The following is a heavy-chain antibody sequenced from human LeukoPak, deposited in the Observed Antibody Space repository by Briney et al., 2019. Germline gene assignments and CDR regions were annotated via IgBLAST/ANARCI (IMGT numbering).Heavy chain of an antibody. CDR1: GFTFSNYG. D-gene: IGHD6-19*01. J-gene: IGHJ3*02. CDR3: AKVRDTRDWYKDAFDI. V-gene: IGHV3-33*06. Sequence: PGGSLRLSCEASGFTFSNYGMLWVRQAPGKGLEWVAVIWYDGTNKYYADSVKGRFTISRDNSKNTLYLQMNSLRAEDTAVYYCAKVRDTRDWYKDAFDIWGQGTRVTVSS. CDR2: IWYDGTNK.